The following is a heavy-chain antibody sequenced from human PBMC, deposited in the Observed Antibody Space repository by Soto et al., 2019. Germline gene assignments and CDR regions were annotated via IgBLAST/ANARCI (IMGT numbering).Heavy chain of an antibody. D-gene: IGHD3-22*01. CDR1: GGSISSYY. V-gene: IGHV4-59*01. Sequence: PSETLSLTCTVSGGSISSYYWSWIRQPPGKGLEWIGYIYYSGSTNYNPSLKSRVTISVDTSKNQFSLKLSSVTAADTAVYYCAREMSEYYDSSATLAAFDIWGQGTMVTVSS. CDR2: IYYSGST. J-gene: IGHJ3*02. CDR3: AREMSEYYDSSATLAAFDI.